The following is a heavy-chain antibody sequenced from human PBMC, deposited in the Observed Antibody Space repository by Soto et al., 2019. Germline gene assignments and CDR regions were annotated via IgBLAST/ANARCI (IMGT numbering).Heavy chain of an antibody. V-gene: IGHV4-61*01. Sequence: SETLSLTCTVSGGSVSSGSYYWSWIRQPPGKGLEWIGYIYYSGSTNYNPSLKSRVTISVDTSKNQFSLKLSSVTAADTAVYYCATRSGYCSGGSCNWGAYFDYWGQGTLVTVYS. CDR2: IYYSGST. CDR3: ATRSGYCSGGSCNWGAYFDY. D-gene: IGHD2-15*01. J-gene: IGHJ4*02. CDR1: GGSVSSGSYY.